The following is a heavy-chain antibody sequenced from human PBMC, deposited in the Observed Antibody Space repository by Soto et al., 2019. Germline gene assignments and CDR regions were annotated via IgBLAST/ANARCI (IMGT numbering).Heavy chain of an antibody. CDR3: AKGLGYCINGVCNRRSYYYGMDV. CDR2: ISGSGGST. D-gene: IGHD2-8*01. J-gene: IGHJ6*02. CDR1: GFTFSSYA. V-gene: IGHV3-23*01. Sequence: GGSLRLSCAASGFTFSSYAMTWVRQAPGKGLEWVSTISGSGGSTYYADSVKGRFTISRDNSKNTLYLQMNSLRAEDTAVYYCAKGLGYCINGVCNRRSYYYGMDVWGQGTTVTVSS.